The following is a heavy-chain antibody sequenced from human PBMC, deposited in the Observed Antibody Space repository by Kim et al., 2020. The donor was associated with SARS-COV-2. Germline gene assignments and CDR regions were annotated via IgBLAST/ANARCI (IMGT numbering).Heavy chain of an antibody. Sequence: GGSLRLSCAASGFTFSNYAVSWVRQTPGKWLEWVSTISGSGGSTYYADSVKGRFTISRDNSKNTLYLQMSSLRAEDTAVYFCAKDPFYDFWSGYYFDYWG. CDR3: AKDPFYDFWSGYYFDY. J-gene: IGHJ5*01. V-gene: IGHV3-23*01. CDR1: GFTFSNYA. D-gene: IGHD3-3*01. CDR2: ISGSGGST.